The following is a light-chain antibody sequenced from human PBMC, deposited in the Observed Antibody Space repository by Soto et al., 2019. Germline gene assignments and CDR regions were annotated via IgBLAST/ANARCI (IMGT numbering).Light chain of an antibody. Sequence: QSALTQPASVSGSPGQSSTISCTGTSSDVGGYNYVSWYQQHPGKAPKLMIYAVSNRPSGVSNRFSGSKSGNTASLTISGLHAEDEADYYCRSYTSSSPYVFGTGTKLTVL. CDR3: RSYTSSSPYV. CDR2: AVS. CDR1: SSDVGGYNY. J-gene: IGLJ1*01. V-gene: IGLV2-14*01.